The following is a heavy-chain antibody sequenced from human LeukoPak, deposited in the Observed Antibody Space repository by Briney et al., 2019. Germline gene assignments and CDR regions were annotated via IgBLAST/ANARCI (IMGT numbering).Heavy chain of an antibody. CDR2: ITSSSSYI. CDR1: GFPFSTYI. J-gene: IGHJ6*03. CDR3: ARDPYSGSYWDYYYYYMDL. D-gene: IGHD1-26*01. V-gene: IGHV3-21*01. Sequence: PGGSLRLSCAASGFPFSTYIMHWVRQAPGKGLEWVSSITSSSSYIYYADSVKGRFTISRDNAKNSLYLQMNSLRAEDTAVYYCARDPYSGSYWDYYYYYMDLWGQGTTVTISS.